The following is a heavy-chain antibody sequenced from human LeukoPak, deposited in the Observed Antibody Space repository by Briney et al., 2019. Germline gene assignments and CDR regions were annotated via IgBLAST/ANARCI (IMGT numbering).Heavy chain of an antibody. J-gene: IGHJ4*02. CDR1: GFTLSSYA. CDR2: IYSGGST. Sequence: PGGSLRLSCAASGFTLSSYAMSWVRQAPGKGLEWVSVIYSGGSTYYADSVKGRFTISRDNSKNTLYLQMNSLRAEDTAVYYCARLPGWGDYWGQGTLVTVSS. CDR3: ARLPGWGDY. D-gene: IGHD3-16*01. V-gene: IGHV3-53*01.